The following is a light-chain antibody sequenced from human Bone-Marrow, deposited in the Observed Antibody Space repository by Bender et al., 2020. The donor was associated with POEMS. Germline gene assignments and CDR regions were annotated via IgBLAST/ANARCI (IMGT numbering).Light chain of an antibody. V-gene: IGLV1-36*01. CDR1: SSNIGNHG. CDR3: SAWDDSLGGWV. Sequence: QSVVTQPPSLSEAPRQRVTISCSGSSSNIGNHGVNWHHQLPGEPPKLLIYYDDLLTPGVSDPFSSSKSGTSASLASSELQSMGVAIYYWSAWDDSLGGWVFGGGTKLTVL. CDR2: YDD. J-gene: IGLJ3*02.